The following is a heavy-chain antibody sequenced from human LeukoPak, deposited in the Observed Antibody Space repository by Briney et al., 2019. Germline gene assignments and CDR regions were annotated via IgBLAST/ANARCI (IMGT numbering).Heavy chain of an antibody. D-gene: IGHD3-22*01. CDR3: AGGPPEDTSSGY. CDR2: MRPKKSDT. J-gene: IGHJ4*02. CDR1: GYSFSTYD. Sequence: ASVKVSCKASGYSFSTYDTNWVRQAPGQGLEWLGWMRPKKSDTGYARKFQDRVTLTWNISTDTAYMELNSLTPEDTAVYFCAGGPPEDTSSGYWGQGTLVTVSS. V-gene: IGHV1-8*01.